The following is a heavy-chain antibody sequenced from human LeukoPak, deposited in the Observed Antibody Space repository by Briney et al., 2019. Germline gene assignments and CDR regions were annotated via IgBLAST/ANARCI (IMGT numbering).Heavy chain of an antibody. J-gene: IGHJ4*02. D-gene: IGHD6-6*01. CDR1: GFTVSGNY. CDR3: ARGTIISARIDY. Sequence: GGSLRLSCAVSGFTVSGNYMSWVRQAPGKGLEWVSVIYVGGTTDYADSVKGRFTISRDNSKNTVYLQMNSLRAEDTAVYYCARGTIISARIDYWGQGTLVTVSS. CDR2: IYVGGTT. V-gene: IGHV3-66*02.